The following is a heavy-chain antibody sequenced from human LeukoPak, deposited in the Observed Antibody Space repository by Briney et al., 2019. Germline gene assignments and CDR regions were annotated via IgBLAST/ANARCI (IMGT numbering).Heavy chain of an antibody. V-gene: IGHV3-30-3*01. Sequence: GGSLRLSCAASGFTFSSYAMPWVRQAPGKGLEWVAVISYDGSNKYYADSVKGRFTISRDNSKNTLYLQMNSLRAEDTAVYYCASAKQWLDIWGQGTLVTVSS. D-gene: IGHD6-19*01. CDR2: ISYDGSNK. CDR1: GFTFSSYA. J-gene: IGHJ4*02. CDR3: ASAKQWLDI.